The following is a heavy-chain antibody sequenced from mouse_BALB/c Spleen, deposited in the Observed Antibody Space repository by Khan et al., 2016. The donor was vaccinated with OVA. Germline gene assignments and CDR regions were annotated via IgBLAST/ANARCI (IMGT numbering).Heavy chain of an antibody. CDR3: TRLAYYYNSEGFAY. CDR1: GFTFSTYG. V-gene: IGHV5-6*01. Sequence: VQLQQSGGDLVKPGGSLKLSCAASGFTFSTYGMSWVRQTPDKRLGWVAAISSGGSYTYYPDSVKGRFTISRDNAKNTLYLQMSSLKSEDTAMYYCTRLAYYYNSEGFAYWGQGTLVTVSA. J-gene: IGHJ3*01. D-gene: IGHD1-1*01. CDR2: ISSGGSYT.